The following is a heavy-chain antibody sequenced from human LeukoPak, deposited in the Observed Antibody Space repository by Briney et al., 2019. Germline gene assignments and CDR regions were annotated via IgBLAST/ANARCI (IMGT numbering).Heavy chain of an antibody. CDR3: ASQLGIPYFDY. D-gene: IGHD7-27*01. CDR1: GGSISSSSYY. J-gene: IGHJ4*02. Sequence: SETLSLTCTVSGGSISSSSYYWGWIRQPPGKGLEWIGSIYYGGSTYYNPSLKSRVTISVDTSKNQFSLKLSSVTAADTAVYYCASQLGIPYFDYWGQGTLVTVSS. V-gene: IGHV4-39*01. CDR2: IYYGGST.